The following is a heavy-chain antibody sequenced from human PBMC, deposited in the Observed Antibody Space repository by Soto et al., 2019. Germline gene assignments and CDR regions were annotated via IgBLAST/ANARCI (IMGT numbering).Heavy chain of an antibody. D-gene: IGHD3-3*01. Sequence: EVQLVESGGGLVQPGGSLRLSCAASGFTFSSYWMSWVRQAPGKGLEWVVSIKHDAGETYYLDSVKGRFTVSRDNAKNSLYLQMDSLRVKDTAMYYCARDVVKRSYYDFWSGSLFWGQGSLVTVSS. V-gene: IGHV3-7*01. CDR2: IKHDAGET. CDR3: ARDVVKRSYYDFWSGSLF. CDR1: GFTFSSYW. J-gene: IGHJ4*02.